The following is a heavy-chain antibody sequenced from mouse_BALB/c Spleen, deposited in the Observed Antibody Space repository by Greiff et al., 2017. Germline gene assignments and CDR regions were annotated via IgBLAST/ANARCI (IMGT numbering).Heavy chain of an antibody. D-gene: IGHD1-1*02. Sequence: QVQLQQPGAELVRPGASVKLSCKASGYTFTSYWINWVKQRPGQGLEWIGNIYPSDSYTNYNQKFKSKGTLTVDTSSSTAYMHLSSLTSEDSAVYYCTREGGINFDYWGQGTTLTVSS. J-gene: IGHJ2*01. CDR3: TREGGINFDY. CDR2: IYPSDSYT. V-gene: IGHV1-69*02. CDR1: GYTFTSYW.